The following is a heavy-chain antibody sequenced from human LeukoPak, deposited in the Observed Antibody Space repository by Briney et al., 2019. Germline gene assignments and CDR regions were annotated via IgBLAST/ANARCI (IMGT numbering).Heavy chain of an antibody. J-gene: IGHJ4*02. CDR2: IYTSGST. CDR3: AADGYSFFDY. Sequence: SETLSLTCTVSGGSISSGSYYWSWIRQPAGKGLEWIGRIYTSGSTNYNPSLKSRVTISVDTSKNQFSLKLSSVTAADTAVYYCAADGYSFFDYWGQGTLVTVSS. D-gene: IGHD5-24*01. V-gene: IGHV4-61*02. CDR1: GGSISSGSYY.